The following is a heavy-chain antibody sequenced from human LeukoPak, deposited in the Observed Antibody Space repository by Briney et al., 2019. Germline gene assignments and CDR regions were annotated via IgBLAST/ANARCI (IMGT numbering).Heavy chain of an antibody. V-gene: IGHV4-59*01. CDR1: GGSISSYY. CDR2: IYYSGST. J-gene: IGHJ4*02. CDR3: ARVSLASVRGVMSYFDY. D-gene: IGHD3-10*01. Sequence: PSETLSLTCTVSGGSISSYYWSWIRQPPGKGLEWIGYIYYSGSTNYNPSLKSRVTISVDTSKNQFSLKLSSVTAADTAVYYRARVSLASVRGVMSYFDYWGQGTLVTVSS.